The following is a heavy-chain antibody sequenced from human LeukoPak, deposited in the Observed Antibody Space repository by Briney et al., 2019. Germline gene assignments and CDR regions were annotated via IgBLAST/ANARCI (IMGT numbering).Heavy chain of an antibody. J-gene: IGHJ6*03. CDR3: ARSGYCSSTSCYHNYYMDV. V-gene: IGHV1-46*01. CDR2: INPSGGST. D-gene: IGHD2-2*01. Sequence: ASVKVSCKASGYTFTSYYMHWVRQAPGQGLEWMGIINPSGGSTSYAQKFQGRVTMTRDTSTSTAYMELSSLRSEDTAVYYCARSGYCSSTSCYHNYYMDVWGKGTTVTVSS. CDR1: GYTFTSYY.